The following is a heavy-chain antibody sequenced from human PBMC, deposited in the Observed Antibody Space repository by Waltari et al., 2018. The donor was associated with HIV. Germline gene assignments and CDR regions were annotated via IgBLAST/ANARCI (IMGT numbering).Heavy chain of an antibody. V-gene: IGHV4-39*01. CDR2: IYYSGST. CDR1: GGPISSSRYY. Sequence: QLQLQESGPGLVKPSETLSLHCTVSGGPISSSRYYWGWIRQPPGKGLEWIGSIYYSGSTYYNPSLKSRVTISVDTSKNQFSLKLSSVTAADTAVYYCARADIVLMVYAPHFDYWGQGTLVTVSS. CDR3: ARADIVLMVYAPHFDY. J-gene: IGHJ4*02. D-gene: IGHD2-8*01.